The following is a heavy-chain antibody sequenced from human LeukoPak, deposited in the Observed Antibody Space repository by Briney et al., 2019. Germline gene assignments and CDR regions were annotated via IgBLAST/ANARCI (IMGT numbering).Heavy chain of an antibody. CDR3: ARDWVGSSWGTPPFDY. D-gene: IGHD6-13*01. V-gene: IGHV3-23*01. Sequence: GGSLRLSCAASGFTFSSYAMSWVRQAPGKGLEWVSVISGGSGDTYYADSVKGRFTISRDNAKNTLYLQMNSLRAGDTAVYYCARDWVGSSWGTPPFDYWGQGTLVTVSS. J-gene: IGHJ4*02. CDR2: ISGGSGDT. CDR1: GFTFSSYA.